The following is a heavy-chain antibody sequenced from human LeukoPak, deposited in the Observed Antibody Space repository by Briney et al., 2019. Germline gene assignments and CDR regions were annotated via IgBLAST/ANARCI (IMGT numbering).Heavy chain of an antibody. Sequence: GGSMRLSCAASGFAFSDSWMTWIRQAPGKGLEWVAFIKGDGSAKKYVDSVKGRFTISRDNAKNSLFLQMNSLRAEDTAVYYCARDRGWIQHDIWGQGTMVTVSS. CDR1: GFAFSDSW. CDR2: IKGDGSAK. D-gene: IGHD5-18*01. J-gene: IGHJ3*02. V-gene: IGHV3-7*01. CDR3: ARDRGWIQHDI.